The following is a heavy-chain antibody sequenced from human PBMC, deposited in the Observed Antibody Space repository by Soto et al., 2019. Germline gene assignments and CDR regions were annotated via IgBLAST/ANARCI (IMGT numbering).Heavy chain of an antibody. CDR3: ARERSSEWYSDFDY. CDR2: ISAYNGNT. J-gene: IGHJ4*02. CDR1: GYTFTSYG. Sequence: ASVKVSCKASGYTFTSYGISWVRQAPGQGLEWMGWISAYNGNTNYAQKLQGRVTMTTDTSTSTAYMELRSLRSDDTAVYYCARERSSEWYSDFDYWGQGTLVPVSS. V-gene: IGHV1-18*01. D-gene: IGHD1-26*01.